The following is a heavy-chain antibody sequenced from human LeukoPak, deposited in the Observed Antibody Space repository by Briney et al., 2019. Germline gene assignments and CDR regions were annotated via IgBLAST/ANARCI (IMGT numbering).Heavy chain of an antibody. D-gene: IGHD3-16*01. CDR2: ISPSGGIT. CDR1: GFTFSSSA. J-gene: IGHJ1*01. V-gene: IGHV3-23*01. Sequence: GGSLRLSCAASGFTFSSSAMNWVRQAPGKGLEWVSGISPSGGITYYTDSVKGRFTISRDNSKNTQSLQMNSLRAEDTAVYYCAKDDDWGRYKHWGQGTLVTVSS. CDR3: AKDDDWGRYKH.